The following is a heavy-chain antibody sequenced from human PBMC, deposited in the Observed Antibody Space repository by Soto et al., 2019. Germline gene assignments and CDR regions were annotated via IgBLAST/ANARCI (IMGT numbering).Heavy chain of an antibody. CDR3: AKGRGGSGSLPPRVDF. V-gene: IGHV3-23*01. D-gene: IGHD3-10*01. J-gene: IGHJ4*02. CDR1: GFTFNNYA. Sequence: EVQLLESGGGLVQPGGFLRLSCAASGFTFNNYAMTWVRQAPGKGLEWVSAISGGGDTTSYADSVKGRFTVSRDGSKNTLYLQMSSLRAEETALYYCAKGRGGSGSLPPRVDFWGKGTLVTVSS. CDR2: ISGGGDTT.